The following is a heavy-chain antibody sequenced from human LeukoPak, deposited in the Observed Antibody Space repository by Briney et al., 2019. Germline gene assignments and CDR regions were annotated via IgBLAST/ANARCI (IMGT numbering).Heavy chain of an antibody. J-gene: IGHJ4*02. D-gene: IGHD5-24*01. CDR3: AKETGDGYNARLFDY. Sequence: PGGSLRLSCAASGFTFSSYAMSWVRQAPGKGLEWVSAISGSGGSTYHADSVKGRFTISRDNSKNTLYLQMNSLRAEDTAVYYCAKETGDGYNARLFDYWGQGTLVTVSS. CDR1: GFTFSSYA. V-gene: IGHV3-23*01. CDR2: ISGSGGST.